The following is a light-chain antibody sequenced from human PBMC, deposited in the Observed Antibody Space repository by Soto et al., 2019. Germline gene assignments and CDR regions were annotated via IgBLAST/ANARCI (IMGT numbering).Light chain of an antibody. CDR1: SSNIGAGYD. J-gene: IGLJ2*01. CDR3: QSYDSSLSGWL. V-gene: IGLV1-40*01. Sequence: QSVLTQPPSVSGAPGQRVTISCTGSSSNIGAGYDVHWYQQLPGTAPKLLVHGNTDRPSGVPYRFSGSKSGTSASLAITGLQAEDEADYYCQSYDSSLSGWLFGGGTKLTVL. CDR2: GNT.